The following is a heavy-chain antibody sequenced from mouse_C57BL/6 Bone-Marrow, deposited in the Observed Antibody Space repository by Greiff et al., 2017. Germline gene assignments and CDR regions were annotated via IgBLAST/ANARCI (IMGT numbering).Heavy chain of an antibody. Sequence: EVKLVESGGGLVKPGGSLKLSCAASGFTFSSYAMSWVRQTPEKRLEWVATISDGGSYTYYPDNVKGRFTISRDNAKNNLYLQMSHLKSEDTAMYYGARDRGNYDYDEYAMDYWGQGTSVTVSS. CDR1: GFTFSSYA. CDR3: ARDRGNYDYDEYAMDY. J-gene: IGHJ4*01. CDR2: ISDGGSYT. D-gene: IGHD2-4*01. V-gene: IGHV5-4*01.